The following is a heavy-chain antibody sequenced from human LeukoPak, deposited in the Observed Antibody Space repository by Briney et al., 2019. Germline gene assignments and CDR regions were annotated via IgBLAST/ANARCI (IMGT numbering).Heavy chain of an antibody. CDR1: GDSVSRNCVA. CDR2: TYYRSKWYN. J-gene: IGHJ4*02. CDR3: ASGEQLSLRY. Sequence: SQTLSLTCAISGDSVSRNCVAWNWIRQPPSRGLEWLGRTYYRSKWYNDYAVSVKSRININPDTSKNQFSLHLNSVTPEDTAVYYCASGEQLSLRYWGQGTLVTVSS. D-gene: IGHD5-18*01. V-gene: IGHV6-1*01.